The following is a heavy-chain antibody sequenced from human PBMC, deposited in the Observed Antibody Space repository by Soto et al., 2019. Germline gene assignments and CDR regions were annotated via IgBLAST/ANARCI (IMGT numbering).Heavy chain of an antibody. CDR2: IYYSGST. CDR3: ARGGGYDSSTYYYYYYMDV. V-gene: IGHV4-31*03. J-gene: IGHJ6*03. Sequence: SETLSLTCTVSGGSISSGGYYWSWIRQHPGKGLEWIGYIYYSGSTYYNPSLKSRVTISVDTSKNQFSLKLSSVTAADTAVYYCARGGGYDSSTYYYYYYMDVWGKGTTVTVSS. D-gene: IGHD5-12*01. CDR1: GGSISSGGYY.